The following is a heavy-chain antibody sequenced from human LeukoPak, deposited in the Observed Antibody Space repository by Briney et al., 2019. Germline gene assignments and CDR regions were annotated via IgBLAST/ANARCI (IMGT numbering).Heavy chain of an antibody. V-gene: IGHV4-39*07. CDR1: GGSISSSSYY. Sequence: PSETLSLTCTVSGGSISSSSYYWGWIRQPPGKGLEWIGSIYYSGSTYYNPSLKSRVTISVDTSKNQFSLKLSSVTAADTAVYYCARGRWLPYYYMDIWGKGTTVTVSS. D-gene: IGHD5-24*01. CDR2: IYYSGST. CDR3: ARGRWLPYYYMDI. J-gene: IGHJ6*03.